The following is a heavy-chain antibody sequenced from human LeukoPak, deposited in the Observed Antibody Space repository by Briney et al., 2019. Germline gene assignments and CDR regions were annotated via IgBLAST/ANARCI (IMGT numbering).Heavy chain of an antibody. CDR1: GYTFTGYY. CDR3: ARGSSSSGWYYFDY. Sequence: ASVKVSCKASGYTFTGYYMHWVRQAPGQGLEWMGWINPNSGGTNYAQKFQGRVTMTRDTSISTAYMELSRLRSDDTPVYYCARGSSSSGWYYFDYWGQGTLVTVSS. CDR2: INPNSGGT. D-gene: IGHD6-19*01. V-gene: IGHV1-2*02. J-gene: IGHJ4*02.